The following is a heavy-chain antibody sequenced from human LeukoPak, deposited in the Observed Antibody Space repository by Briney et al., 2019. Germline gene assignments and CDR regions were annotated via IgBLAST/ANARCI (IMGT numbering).Heavy chain of an antibody. CDR3: ARGAMVRGVTNDAFDI. J-gene: IGHJ3*02. CDR1: GFTFSSYA. V-gene: IGHV3-30-3*01. Sequence: PGGSLRLSCAASGFTFSSYAMHWVHQAPGKGLEWVAVISYDGSNKYYADSVKGRFTISRDNSKNTLYLQMNSLRAEDTAVYCCARGAMVRGVTNDAFDIWGQGTMVTVSS. CDR2: ISYDGSNK. D-gene: IGHD3-10*01.